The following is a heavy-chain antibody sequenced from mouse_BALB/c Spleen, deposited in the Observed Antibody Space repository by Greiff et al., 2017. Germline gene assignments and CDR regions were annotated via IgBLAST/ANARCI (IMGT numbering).Heavy chain of an antibody. CDR2: IYPGSGST. CDR3: TRKDYDVDY. J-gene: IGHJ2*01. D-gene: IGHD2-4*01. V-gene: IGHV1S22*01. CDR1: GYTFTSYW. Sequence: LQQPGAELVRPGASVKLSCTASGYTFTSYWMHWVKQRPGQGLEWIGNIYPGSGSTNYDEKFQSKATLTVDTSSSTAYMQLSSLTSEDSAVYYGTRKDYDVDYWGQGTTLTVSS.